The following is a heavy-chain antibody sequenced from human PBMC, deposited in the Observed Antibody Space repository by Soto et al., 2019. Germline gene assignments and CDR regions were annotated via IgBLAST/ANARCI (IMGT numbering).Heavy chain of an antibody. D-gene: IGHD6-6*01. CDR3: AKVKSLAGQG. V-gene: IGHV3-7*05. J-gene: IGHJ4*02. Sequence: EVQLVESGGGLVQPGGSLRLSCAASGFTFSSYWMSWVRQAPGKGLEWVANIKQDGSDKYYVDSVKGRFTISRDNAKNSLYLQMNSLTAEDTAIYYCAKVKSLAGQGWGQGTLVTVSS. CDR1: GFTFSSYW. CDR2: IKQDGSDK.